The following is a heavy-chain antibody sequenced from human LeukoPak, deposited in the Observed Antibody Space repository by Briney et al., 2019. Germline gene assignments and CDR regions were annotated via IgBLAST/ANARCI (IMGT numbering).Heavy chain of an antibody. V-gene: IGHV3-21*01. D-gene: IGHD2-8*01. CDR1: GFTFSSYS. CDR3: ARDIGPPGMLPFDY. Sequence: PGESLRLSCAASGFTFSSYSMNWVRQAPGQGLEWVSSISSSSSYIYYADSVKGRFTISRDNAKNSLYLQMNSLRAEDTAVYYCARDIGPPGMLPFDYWGQGTLVTVSS. CDR2: ISSSSSYI. J-gene: IGHJ4*02.